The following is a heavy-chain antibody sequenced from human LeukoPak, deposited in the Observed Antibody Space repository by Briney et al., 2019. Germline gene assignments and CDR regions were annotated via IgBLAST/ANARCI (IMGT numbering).Heavy chain of an antibody. D-gene: IGHD3-10*01. J-gene: IGHJ4*02. CDR1: GFTFSSYG. V-gene: IGHV3-33*08. CDR3: ARDWEYYYGSALY. Sequence: GGSLRLSCAASGFTFSSYGMHWVLQAPGKGLEWVAVIWYDGSNKYYADSVKGRFTISRDNSKNTLYLQMNSLRAEDTAVYYCARDWEYYYGSALYWGQGTLVTVSS. CDR2: IWYDGSNK.